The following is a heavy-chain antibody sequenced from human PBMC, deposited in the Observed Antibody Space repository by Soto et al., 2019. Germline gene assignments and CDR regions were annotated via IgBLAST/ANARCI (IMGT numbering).Heavy chain of an antibody. CDR2: INPSGGST. J-gene: IGHJ3*02. D-gene: IGHD1-26*01. CDR1: GYTFTSYY. V-gene: IGHV1-46*01. CDR3: ARPSPGTDPFGS. Sequence: ASVKVSCKASGYTFTSYYMHWVRQAPGQGLEWMGIINPSGGSTSYAQKFQGRVTMTRDTSTSTVYMELRSLRSDDTAVYYGARPSPGTDPFGSWGKGTMVPVAS.